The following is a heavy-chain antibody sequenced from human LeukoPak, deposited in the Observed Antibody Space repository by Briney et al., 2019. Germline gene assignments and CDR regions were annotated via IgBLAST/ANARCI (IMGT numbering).Heavy chain of an antibody. J-gene: IGHJ4*02. V-gene: IGHV3-48*04. CDR2: ISTTSTTI. CDR3: CRRYFDY. Sequence: GGSLRLSCAASGFTFSSYSMNWVRQAPGKGLEWIAYISTTSTTIYYAGSAQGRFTISRDNAKNSLYLQMNSLRAEDTAVYYCCRRYFDYWGQGTLVTVSS. CDR1: GFTFSSYS.